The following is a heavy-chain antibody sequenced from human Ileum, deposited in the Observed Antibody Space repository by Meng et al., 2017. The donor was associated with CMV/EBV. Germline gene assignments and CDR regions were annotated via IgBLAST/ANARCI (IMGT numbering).Heavy chain of an antibody. CDR3: ARENWVYDY. V-gene: IGHV1-2*06. Sequence: QVPLVQSGTGMKTPWALVKVSCKASGDIFTGYYMHWFRRAPGQGLEWMGQIRLNSGDTHYAQKFQGRVTMTRDMSIITAYMELSSLMSDDTAVYYCARENWVYDYWGQGTLVTVSS. CDR1: GDIFTGYY. CDR2: IRLNSGDT. J-gene: IGHJ4*02. D-gene: IGHD7-27*01.